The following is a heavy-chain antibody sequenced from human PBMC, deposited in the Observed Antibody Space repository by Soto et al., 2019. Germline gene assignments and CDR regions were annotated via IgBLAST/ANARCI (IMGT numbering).Heavy chain of an antibody. Sequence: PGGSLRLSCAASGFTFSSYAMTWVRQAPGKGLEWVSTISGGGSSTHYADSVNGRFTISRGNSKNTLYLQMSSLRAEDTAVYYCAKDTHYDILIDYYTDYYYAMDVWGQGTTVTVSS. CDR2: ISGGGSST. D-gene: IGHD3-9*01. J-gene: IGHJ6*02. CDR3: AKDTHYDILIDYYTDYYYAMDV. CDR1: GFTFSSYA. V-gene: IGHV3-23*01.